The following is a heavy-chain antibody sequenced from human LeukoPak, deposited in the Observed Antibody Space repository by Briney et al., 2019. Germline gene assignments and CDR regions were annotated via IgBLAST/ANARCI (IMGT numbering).Heavy chain of an antibody. CDR1: GYSFTSYW. CDR3: ARKPGVAAAGTPCFDY. Sequence: PGESLKISCKGSGYSFTSYWIGWVRQLPGKGLEWMGIIYPGDSDTRYSPSFQGQVTISADKSISTAYLQWSSLKASDTAMYYCARKPGVAAAGTPCFDYWGQGTLVTVSS. D-gene: IGHD6-13*01. CDR2: IYPGDSDT. J-gene: IGHJ4*02. V-gene: IGHV5-51*01.